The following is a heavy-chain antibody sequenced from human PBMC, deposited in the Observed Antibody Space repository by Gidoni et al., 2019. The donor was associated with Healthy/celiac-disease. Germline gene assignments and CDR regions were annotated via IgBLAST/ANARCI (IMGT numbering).Heavy chain of an antibody. CDR3: AKDYDFWSGFNWFDP. Sequence: EVQLLESGGGLVQPGGSLRLSCAASGFTFSSYAMRWVRQAPGKGLEWVSAISGSGGSTYYADSVKGRFTISRDNSKNTLYLQMNSLRAEDTAVYYCAKDYDFWSGFNWFDPWGQGTLVTVSS. CDR2: ISGSGGST. V-gene: IGHV3-23*01. CDR1: GFTFSSYA. D-gene: IGHD3-3*01. J-gene: IGHJ5*02.